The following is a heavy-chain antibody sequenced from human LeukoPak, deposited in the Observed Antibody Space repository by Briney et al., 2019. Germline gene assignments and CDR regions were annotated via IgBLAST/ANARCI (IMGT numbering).Heavy chain of an antibody. J-gene: IGHJ4*02. CDR2: INSDGSST. CDR3: AREKAIYGGIDY. Sequence: GGSLRRSRVASGLSFRSYWMYWVRQAPGKGLVWVSRINSDGSSTSYADSVKGRFTISRDNAKNTLYLQMNSLRAEDTAVYYCAREKAIYGGIDYWGQGTLVTVSS. CDR1: GLSFRSYW. D-gene: IGHD4-23*01. V-gene: IGHV3-74*01.